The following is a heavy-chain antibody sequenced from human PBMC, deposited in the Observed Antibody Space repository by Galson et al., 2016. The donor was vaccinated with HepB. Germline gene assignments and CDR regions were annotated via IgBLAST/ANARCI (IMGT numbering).Heavy chain of an antibody. CDR1: GAAISSSY. CDR2: IYYTGTT. CDR3: ARRIAVPQGFDP. V-gene: IGHV4-59*08. D-gene: IGHD6-19*01. Sequence: SETLSLTCTVSGAAISSSYWSWIRQPPGKGLEWIGYIYYTGTTTYNPSLKSRVTISVDTSKSQFSLKLTSVTAADTAVYYCARRIAVPQGFDPWGQGTLVTVSS. J-gene: IGHJ5*02.